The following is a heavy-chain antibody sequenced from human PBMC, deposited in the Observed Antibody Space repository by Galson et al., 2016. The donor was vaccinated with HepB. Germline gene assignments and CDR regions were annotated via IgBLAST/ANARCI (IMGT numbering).Heavy chain of an antibody. V-gene: IGHV3-30*03. CDR3: ARAVTAYCAGHCPTPLDN. CDR1: SFSFSDYG. J-gene: IGHJ4*02. Sequence: SLRLSCAASSFSFSDYGIHWVRQAPGKGLEWVAYMSYRGSNEYYTDSVKGRFTLSRDNYKNTLFLQMNGLRPEDTAVYYCARAVTAYCAGHCPTPLDNWGQGTLVTVSS. CDR2: MSYRGSNE. D-gene: IGHD2-21*01.